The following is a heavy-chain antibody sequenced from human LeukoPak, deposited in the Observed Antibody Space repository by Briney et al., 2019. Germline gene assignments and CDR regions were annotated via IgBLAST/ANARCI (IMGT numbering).Heavy chain of an antibody. J-gene: IGHJ6*02. Sequence: PSETLSLTCTVSGASINSYYWTWIRQPPGKGLEWIGHIYYSGSTDYNPSLESRVTISIDTSKTQFSLKVNSVTAADTAVYYCARLPTVVSSAYYGLDVWGQGTTVIVSS. CDR3: ARLPTVVSSAYYGLDV. CDR1: GASINSYY. D-gene: IGHD4-23*01. CDR2: IYYSGST. V-gene: IGHV4-59*08.